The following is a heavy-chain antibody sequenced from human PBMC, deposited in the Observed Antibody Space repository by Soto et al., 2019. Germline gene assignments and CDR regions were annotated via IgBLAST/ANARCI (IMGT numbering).Heavy chain of an antibody. Sequence: ASVKVSCKASGYTFTGYYLHWVRQAPGQGLEWMGWINPNSGGTNYAQKFQGRVTMTRDTSISTAYMELSRLRSDDTAVYYCARDKLYCSSTSCYTSGWFDPWAQGTLVTVSS. CDR2: INPNSGGT. J-gene: IGHJ5*02. V-gene: IGHV1-2*02. CDR3: ARDKLYCSSTSCYTSGWFDP. CDR1: GYTFTGYY. D-gene: IGHD2-2*02.